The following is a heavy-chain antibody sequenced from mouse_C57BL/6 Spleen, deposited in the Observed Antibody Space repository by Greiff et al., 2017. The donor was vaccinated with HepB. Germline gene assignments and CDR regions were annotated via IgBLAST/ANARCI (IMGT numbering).Heavy chain of an antibody. CDR3: ARIYYYGSSPYFDF. V-gene: IGHV1-39*01. D-gene: IGHD1-1*01. Sequence: EVKLQQSGPELVKPGASVKISCKASGYSFTDYNMNWVKQSNGKSLEWIGVINPNYGTTSYNQKFKGKATLTVDQSSSTAYMQLNSLTSEDSAVCYWARIYYYGSSPYFDFWGTGTTVTVSS. CDR2: INPNYGTT. J-gene: IGHJ1*03. CDR1: GYSFTDYN.